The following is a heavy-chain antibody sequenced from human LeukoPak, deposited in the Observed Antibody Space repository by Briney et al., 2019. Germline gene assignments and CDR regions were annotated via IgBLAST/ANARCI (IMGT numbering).Heavy chain of an antibody. CDR3: ARASSGAALDY. CDR1: GYSFSGYW. V-gene: IGHV5-51*01. D-gene: IGHD6-19*01. Sequence: GESLKISCKGSGYSFSGYWIAWVRQMPGKGLEWMGSSYPGDSDTRYSPSFQGQVTISADKSISTAYLQWSSLKASDTAMYYCARASSGAALDYWGQGTLVTVSS. J-gene: IGHJ4*02. CDR2: SYPGDSDT.